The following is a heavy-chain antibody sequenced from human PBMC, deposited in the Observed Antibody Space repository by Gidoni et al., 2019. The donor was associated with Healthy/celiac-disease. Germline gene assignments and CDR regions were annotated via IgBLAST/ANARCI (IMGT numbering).Heavy chain of an antibody. J-gene: IGHJ4*02. CDR3: ARTVGAIPNALNAADY. V-gene: IGHV4-34*01. D-gene: IGHD1-26*01. CDR2: INHSGST. Sequence: QVQLQQWGAGLLKPSETLSLTCAVYGGSFSGYYWSWIRQPPGKGLEWIGEINHSGSTNYNPSLKSRVTISVDTSKNQFSLKLSSVTAADTAVDYCARTVGAIPNALNAADYWGQGTLVTVSS. CDR1: GGSFSGYY.